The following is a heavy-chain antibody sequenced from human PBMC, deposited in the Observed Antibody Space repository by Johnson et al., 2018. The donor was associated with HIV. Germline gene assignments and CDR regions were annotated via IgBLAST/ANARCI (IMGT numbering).Heavy chain of an antibody. Sequence: QVQLVESGGGVVQTGKSLTLSCVASGFSFSRYGMHWVRQGPGKGLEWVAVIWSDGSNKYYTDSVKGRFTISRDNSKNTLYLQMNSLRVEDTAVYYCATSTASDAFDIWGQGTMVTVSS. D-gene: IGHD2-21*02. CDR1: GFSFSRYG. CDR2: IWSDGSNK. V-gene: IGHV3-33*01. CDR3: ATSTASDAFDI. J-gene: IGHJ3*02.